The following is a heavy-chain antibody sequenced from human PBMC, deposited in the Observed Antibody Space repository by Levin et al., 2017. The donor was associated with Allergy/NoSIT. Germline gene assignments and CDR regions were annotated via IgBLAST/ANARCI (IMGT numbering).Heavy chain of an antibody. J-gene: IGHJ6*02. CDR2: IYSDAST. Sequence: GGSLRLSCAASGFIINNNYMSWVRQAPGKGLEWVSVIYSDASTDYADSVKGRFTISRDNSKNTLFLQMNSLRAEDTAVYYCARDHYDFLTGYYRGYGMDVWGQGTTVTVSS. CDR1: GFIINNNY. D-gene: IGHD3-9*01. CDR3: ARDHYDFLTGYYRGYGMDV. V-gene: IGHV3-53*01.